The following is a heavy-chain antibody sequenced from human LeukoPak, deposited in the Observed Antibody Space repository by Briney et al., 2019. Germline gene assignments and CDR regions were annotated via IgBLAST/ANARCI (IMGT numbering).Heavy chain of an antibody. D-gene: IGHD6-19*01. J-gene: IGHJ3*02. V-gene: IGHV4-39*01. CDR1: GGSISSSSYY. CDR3: ARHPPLGYSSGLVDAFDI. CDR2: IYYSGST. Sequence: PSETLSLTCTVSGGSISSSSYYWGWIRQPPGKGLEWIGSIYYSGSTYYNPSLKSRVTISVDTSKNQFSLKLSSVTAADTAVYYCARHPPLGYSSGLVDAFDIWGQGTMVTASS.